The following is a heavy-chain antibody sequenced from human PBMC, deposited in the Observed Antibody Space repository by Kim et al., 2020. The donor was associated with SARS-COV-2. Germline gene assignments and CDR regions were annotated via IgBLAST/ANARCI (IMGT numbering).Heavy chain of an antibody. V-gene: IGHV4-4*07. CDR1: GGSISTYY. Sequence: SETLSLTCTVSGGSISTYYWSWIRQPAGKGLEWIGRIYSSGSTNYNPSLKSRVTMSVDTSKNQFSLKLSSVTAADTAVYYCARWTSFGIAVAGTRGAFDIWGQGTMVTVSS. CDR3: ARWTSFGIAVAGTRGAFDI. D-gene: IGHD6-19*01. J-gene: IGHJ3*02. CDR2: IYSSGST.